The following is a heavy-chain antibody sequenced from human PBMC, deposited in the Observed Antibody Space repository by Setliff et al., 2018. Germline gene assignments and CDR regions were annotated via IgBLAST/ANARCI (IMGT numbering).Heavy chain of an antibody. CDR1: GFIFNSYW. V-gene: IGHV3-74*01. Sequence: GGSLRLSCAASGFIFNSYWMHWVRQVPGKGLVWVSRINSDGSSTSYADSVKGRCTISRDNAKNTVSLQMHSLRAEDTAVYYCARYSWWYFDLWGRGTLVTSPQ. CDR3: ARYSWWYFDL. D-gene: IGHD2-21*01. CDR2: INSDGSST. J-gene: IGHJ2*01.